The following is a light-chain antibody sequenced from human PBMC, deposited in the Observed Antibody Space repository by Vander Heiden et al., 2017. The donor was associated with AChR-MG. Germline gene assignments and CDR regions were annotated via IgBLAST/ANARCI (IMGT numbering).Light chain of an antibody. CDR3: CSYAGGYTVV. Sequence: QSALTQPRSVSGSPGQSVTISCTGTATAIDLYDYVSWYQQFPGKAPKVVIFDVDKRSSGVPDRFSGSKNRNTASLTISGLQVEDEAVYFCCSYAGGYTVVFGGGTILTVL. J-gene: IGLJ2*01. CDR1: ATAIDLYDY. V-gene: IGLV2-11*01. CDR2: DVD.